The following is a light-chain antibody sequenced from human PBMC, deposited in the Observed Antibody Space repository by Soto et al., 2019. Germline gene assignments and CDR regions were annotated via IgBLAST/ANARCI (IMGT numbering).Light chain of an antibody. CDR1: SSDVGASKY. J-gene: IGLJ1*01. CDR3: NSYTNIRTIV. Sequence: QSVLTQPASVSGSPGQSITISCTGTSSDVGASKYVSWYQQLPGKAPKLMIYEVSNRPSGVSDRFSGSKSGSTASLTISGLQAEDEADYYCNSYTNIRTIVFGTGTKVTVL. V-gene: IGLV2-14*01. CDR2: EVS.